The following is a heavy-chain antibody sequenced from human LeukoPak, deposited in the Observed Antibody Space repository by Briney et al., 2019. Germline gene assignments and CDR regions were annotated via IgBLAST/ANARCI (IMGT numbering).Heavy chain of an antibody. J-gene: IGHJ3*02. CDR3: ARVPPLQNYYDSSGYYVDAFDI. CDR1: GGSISSYY. CDR2: IYYSGST. V-gene: IGHV4-59*01. D-gene: IGHD3-22*01. Sequence: SETLSLTCTVSGGSISSYYWSWIRQPPGKRLEWIGYIYYSGSTNYNPSLKSRVTISVDTSKNQFSLKLSSVTAADTAVYYCARVPPLQNYYDSSGYYVDAFDIWGQGTMVTVSS.